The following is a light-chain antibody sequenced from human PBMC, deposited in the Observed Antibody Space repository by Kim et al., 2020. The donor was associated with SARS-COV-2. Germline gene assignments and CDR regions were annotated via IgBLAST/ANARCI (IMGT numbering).Light chain of an antibody. J-gene: IGLJ3*02. CDR1: SGDIDAYNY. CDR3: YSYTTRV. V-gene: IGLV2-14*03. CDR2: NVT. Sequence: GSPGQSITISCTGSSGDIDAYNYVSWYQQHPGKAPQLMIHNVTKRPSGVPDRFSGSKSGNTASLTISGLQAEDEANYYCYSYTTRVFGGGTKVTVL.